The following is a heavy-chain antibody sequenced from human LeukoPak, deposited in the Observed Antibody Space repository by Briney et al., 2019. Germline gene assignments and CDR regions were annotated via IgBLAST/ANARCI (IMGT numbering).Heavy chain of an antibody. Sequence: ASVRVSCKPSVYTFTGYYMHWLRQAPRQGLEWMGWINPDSGGTVYAPKYKGRITMTRDTSISTVYMELSRLRSDDAAVYYCARGYCSSTSCYGYFQHWGQGTLVTVSS. CDR3: ARGYCSSTSCYGYFQH. J-gene: IGHJ1*01. CDR1: VYTFTGYY. CDR2: INPDSGGT. V-gene: IGHV1-2*02. D-gene: IGHD2-2*01.